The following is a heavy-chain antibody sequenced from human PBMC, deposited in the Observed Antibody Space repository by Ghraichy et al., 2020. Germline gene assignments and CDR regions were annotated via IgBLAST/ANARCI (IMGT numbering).Heavy chain of an antibody. CDR3: AREGELTSGWYADF. V-gene: IGHV1-69*13. J-gene: IGHJ4*02. CDR2: ILPIYGSP. Sequence: SVKVSCKSSGGTFSRFFISWVRLAPGKGLQWMGGILPIYGSPNYAPEFQGRVTITADGSTSTAYMELRRLGSDDTGIYYCAREGELTSGWYADFWGQGTLVTVSS. D-gene: IGHD6-19*01. CDR1: GGTFSRFF.